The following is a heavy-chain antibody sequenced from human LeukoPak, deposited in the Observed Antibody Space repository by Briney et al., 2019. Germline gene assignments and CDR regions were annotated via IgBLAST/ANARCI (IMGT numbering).Heavy chain of an antibody. D-gene: IGHD3-3*01. CDR1: GGTFSSYA. V-gene: IGHV1-69*05. Sequence: SVKVSCKASGGTFSSYAISWVRQAPGQGLEWMGGIIPIFGTANYAQKFQGRVTITTDESTSTAYMRLSSLRSEDTAVYYCATVANYVFWSGYLSTRHYYMDVWGKGTTVTVSS. CDR2: IIPIFGTA. J-gene: IGHJ6*03. CDR3: ATVANYVFWSGYLSTRHYYMDV.